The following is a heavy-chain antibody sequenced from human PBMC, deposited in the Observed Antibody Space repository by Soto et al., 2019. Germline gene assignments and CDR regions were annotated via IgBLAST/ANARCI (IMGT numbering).Heavy chain of an antibody. Sequence: PGGSLRLSCAASGFTFSSYGMHWVRQAPGKGLEWVAVISYDGSNKYYADSVKGRFTISRDNSKNTLYLQMNSLRAEDTAVYYCAKSRDGYNLFFDYWGQGTLVTVSS. J-gene: IGHJ4*02. D-gene: IGHD5-12*01. CDR3: AKSRDGYNLFFDY. V-gene: IGHV3-30*18. CDR1: GFTFSSYG. CDR2: ISYDGSNK.